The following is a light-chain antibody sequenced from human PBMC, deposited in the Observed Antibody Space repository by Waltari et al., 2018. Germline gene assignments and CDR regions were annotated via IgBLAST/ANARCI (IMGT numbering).Light chain of an antibody. Sequence: QSALTQPASVSGSPGQSITIPCPGTSSDAGGYHYVSWYQQHPGKAPKLMIYEVSNRPSGVSNRFSGSKSGNTASLTIAGLQAEDEADYYCSSYTSSSTLFVVFGGGTKLTVL. CDR2: EVS. CDR1: SSDAGGYHY. CDR3: SSYTSSSTLFVV. V-gene: IGLV2-14*01. J-gene: IGLJ2*01.